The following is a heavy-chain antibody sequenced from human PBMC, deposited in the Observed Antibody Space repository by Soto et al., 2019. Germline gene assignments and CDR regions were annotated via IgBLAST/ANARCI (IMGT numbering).Heavy chain of an antibody. CDR2: IYHSGST. CDR1: GGSISSGGYS. CDR3: ARAAVGAVHI. Sequence: SETLSLTCAVSGGSISSGGYSWSWIRQPPGKGLEWIGYIYHSGSTYYNPSIKSRVTISVDRSKNQFSLKLSSVTAADTAVYYCARAAVGAVHIWGQGTMVTVSS. J-gene: IGHJ3*02. D-gene: IGHD1-26*01. V-gene: IGHV4-30-2*01.